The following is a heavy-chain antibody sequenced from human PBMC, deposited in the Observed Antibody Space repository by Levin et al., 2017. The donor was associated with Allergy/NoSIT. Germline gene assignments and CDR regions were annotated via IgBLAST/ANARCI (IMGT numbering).Heavy chain of an antibody. CDR1: GFPFSDYG. V-gene: IGHV3-33*01. Sequence: LSLTCATSGFPFSDYGIHWVRQAPGKGLEWVAIIWSDGGNKYYADSVKGRFTVSRDNSKNTVYLQMNSLRDEDTAVYYCARDLRSGYVDYWGQGTLVIVSS. CDR3: ARDLRSGYVDY. J-gene: IGHJ4*02. CDR2: IWSDGGNK.